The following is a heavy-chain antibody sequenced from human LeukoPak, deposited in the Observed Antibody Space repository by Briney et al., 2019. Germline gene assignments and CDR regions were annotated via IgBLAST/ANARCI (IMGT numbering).Heavy chain of an antibody. V-gene: IGHV1-69*05. Sequence: SVKVSCKASGGTFSSYAISWVRQAPGQGLEWMGRIIPIFGTANYAQKFQGRATITTDESTSIAYMELSSLRSEDTAVYYCARGYYYDSSGYYTPVYYFDYWGQGTLVTVSS. J-gene: IGHJ4*02. CDR2: IIPIFGTA. D-gene: IGHD3-22*01. CDR3: ARGYYYDSSGYYTPVYYFDY. CDR1: GGTFSSYA.